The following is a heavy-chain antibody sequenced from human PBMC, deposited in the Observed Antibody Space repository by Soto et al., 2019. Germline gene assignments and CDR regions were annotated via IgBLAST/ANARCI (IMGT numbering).Heavy chain of an antibody. CDR1: GYTFSAYT. CDR2: INAGSGNT. CDR3: ARDTETLGPRANDALDI. Sequence: ASVKVSCKATGYTFSAYTMNWVRQAPGQSLEWMGWINAGSGNTKYSQNFQGRVSITRDTSASAVYMELTGLTSEDTAVYYCARDTETLGPRANDALDIWGQGTMVTVSS. D-gene: IGHD3-3*02. V-gene: IGHV1-3*01. J-gene: IGHJ3*02.